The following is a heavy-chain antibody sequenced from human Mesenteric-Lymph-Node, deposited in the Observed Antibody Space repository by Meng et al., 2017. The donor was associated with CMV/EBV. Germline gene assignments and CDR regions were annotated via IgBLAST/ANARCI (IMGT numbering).Heavy chain of an antibody. Sequence: GESLKISCATSGFTFSGFWMSCVRQAPGKGLEWVASIKEDGSEKYYVGSVKGRFTISRDNAKNSLYLQINSLRAEDTAVYYCARDPVLNGLDVWGQGATVTVSS. V-gene: IGHV3-7*01. CDR2: IKEDGSEK. CDR3: ARDPVLNGLDV. J-gene: IGHJ6*02. CDR1: GFTFSGFW.